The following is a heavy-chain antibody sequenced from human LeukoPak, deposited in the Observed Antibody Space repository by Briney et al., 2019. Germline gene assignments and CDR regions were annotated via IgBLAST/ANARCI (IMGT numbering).Heavy chain of an antibody. D-gene: IGHD2-15*01. J-gene: IGHJ4*02. V-gene: IGHV4-34*01. CDR2: INHSGST. Sequence: SETLSLTCAVYGGSFSGYYWSWIRQPLGKGLEWIGEINHSGSTNYNPSLKSRVTISVDTSKNQFSLKLSSVTAADTAVYYCARTPSVRSPYFDYWGQGTLVTVSS. CDR1: GGSFSGYY. CDR3: ARTPSVRSPYFDY.